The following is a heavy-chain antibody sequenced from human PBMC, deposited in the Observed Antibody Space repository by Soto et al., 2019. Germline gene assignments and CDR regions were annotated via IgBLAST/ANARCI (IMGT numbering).Heavy chain of an antibody. V-gene: IGHV4-59*01. CDR1: GGSISYYY. Sequence: SETLSLTCTVSGGSISYYYWSWIRQSPGKGLEWIGYIYSRGSTSYTPSLKSRVTISVDTSKNQFSLKLNSVTDADTAVYYCARTPEGSWPNWFGPWGQGILVTVSS. D-gene: IGHD6-13*01. J-gene: IGHJ5*02. CDR2: IYSRGST. CDR3: ARTPEGSWPNWFGP.